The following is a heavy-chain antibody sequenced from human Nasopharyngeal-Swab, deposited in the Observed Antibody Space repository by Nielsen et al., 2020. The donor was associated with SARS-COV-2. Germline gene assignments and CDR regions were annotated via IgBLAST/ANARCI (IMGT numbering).Heavy chain of an antibody. V-gene: IGHV1-18*01. CDR2: ISAYNGNT. J-gene: IGHJ6*02. D-gene: IGHD3-3*01. CDR1: GYTFTSYG. CDR3: ARDLPSAQYYDFWSGYFYYYYGMDV. Sequence: ASVTVSCKASGYTFTSYGISWVRQAPGQGLEWMGWISAYNGNTNYAQKLQGRVTMTTDTSTGTAYMELRSLRSDDTAVYYCARDLPSAQYYDFWSGYFYYYYGMDVWGQGTTVTVSS.